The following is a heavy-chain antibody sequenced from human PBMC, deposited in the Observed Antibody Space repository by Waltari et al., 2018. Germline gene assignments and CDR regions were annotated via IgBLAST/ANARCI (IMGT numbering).Heavy chain of an antibody. D-gene: IGHD6-19*01. CDR1: GGSISSSRSY. CDR2: IYYRGST. Sequence: QLQLQESGPGLVKPSETLSLTCTVSGGSISSSRSYWGWIRQPPGKGLEWIGNIYYRGSTHYNPSLKSRVTISVDTSKNQFSLKLSSVTAADTAVYYCARRHSGWYLEPFFDYWGQGTLVTVSS. J-gene: IGHJ4*02. CDR3: ARRHSGWYLEPFFDY. V-gene: IGHV4-39*07.